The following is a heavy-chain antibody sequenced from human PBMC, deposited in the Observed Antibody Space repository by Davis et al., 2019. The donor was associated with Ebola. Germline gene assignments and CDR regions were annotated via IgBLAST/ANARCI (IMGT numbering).Heavy chain of an antibody. CDR1: GGTFSSYT. Sequence: SVKVSCKASGGTFSSYTISWVRQAPGQGLEWMGRIIPILGIANYAQKFQGRVTITADKSTSTAYMELSSLRSEDTAVYYCSTGSGSYGGGAFDIWGQGTMVTVSS. CDR3: STGSGSYGGGAFDI. CDR2: IIPILGIA. J-gene: IGHJ3*02. D-gene: IGHD1-26*01. V-gene: IGHV1-69*02.